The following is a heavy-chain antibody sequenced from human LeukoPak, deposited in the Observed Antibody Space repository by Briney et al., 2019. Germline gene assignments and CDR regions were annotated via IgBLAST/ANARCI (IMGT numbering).Heavy chain of an antibody. CDR1: GLTVSNNY. J-gene: IGHJ4*02. V-gene: IGHV3-53*01. Sequence: GGSLRLSCAASGLTVSNNYMAWVRQAPGIGLEWVSVIYSDGTPYYADSVKGRFTISRDNSKNTLFLLLDSLRAEDTAVYYCARGGRYCSGITCYNAYWGQGTLVTVSS. CDR2: IYSDGTP. CDR3: ARGGRYCSGITCYNAY. D-gene: IGHD2-2*02.